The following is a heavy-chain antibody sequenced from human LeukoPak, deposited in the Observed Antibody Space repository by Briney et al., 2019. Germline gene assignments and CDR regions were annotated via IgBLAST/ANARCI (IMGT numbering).Heavy chain of an antibody. J-gene: IGHJ4*02. Sequence: GGSLRLSCAASGFIFSNYGMSWVRQAPGKGLEWVSSISFSSTHIYYADSIQGRFTISRDNAENSLYLQMNSLRAEDTAVYYCARAEAGVFVGYSGSGSSPLFDYWGQGTLVTVSS. CDR1: GFIFSNYG. CDR2: ISFSSTHI. V-gene: IGHV3-21*06. CDR3: ARAEAGVFVGYSGSGSSPLFDY. D-gene: IGHD3-10*01.